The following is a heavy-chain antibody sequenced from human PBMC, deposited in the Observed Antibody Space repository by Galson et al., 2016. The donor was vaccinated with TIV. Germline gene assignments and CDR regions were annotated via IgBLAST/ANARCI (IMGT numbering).Heavy chain of an antibody. Sequence: SLRLSCAASGFAFNTWAMSWVRQAPGKGLEWVSSVGFGSDEIGGDETYYAGSVKGRFTISRDNSKSTVYLHMSNRRTEDTAVYYCCHIWNHPYWGRGTLVTVAS. CDR2: VGFGSDEIGGDET. V-gene: IGHV3-23*01. CDR3: CHIWNHPY. CDR1: GFAFNTWA. J-gene: IGHJ4*02. D-gene: IGHD1-1*01.